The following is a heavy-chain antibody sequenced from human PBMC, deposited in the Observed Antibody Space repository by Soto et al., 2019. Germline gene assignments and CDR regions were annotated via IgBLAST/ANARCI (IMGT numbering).Heavy chain of an antibody. Sequence: LRLSCAASGFTFSSYWMSRVRQAPGKGLEWVANIKQDGSEKYYVDSVKGRFTISRDNAKNSLYLQMNSLRAEDTAVYYCARDASIVVVVAATPSAEYGMDVWGQGTTVTVS. CDR3: ARDASIVVVVAATPSAEYGMDV. D-gene: IGHD2-15*01. CDR2: IKQDGSEK. J-gene: IGHJ6*02. CDR1: GFTFSSYW. V-gene: IGHV3-7*03.